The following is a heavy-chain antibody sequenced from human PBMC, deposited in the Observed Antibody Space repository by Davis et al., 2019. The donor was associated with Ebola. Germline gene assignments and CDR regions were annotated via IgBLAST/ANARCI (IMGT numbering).Heavy chain of an antibody. CDR2: LFYSGST. Sequence: SETLSLTCTVSGGSISSFYWSWIRQPPGKGLEWIGYLFYSGSTNYNPSLKSRVTISVDTSKNQFSLKVSSVTAADTAVYYCARARITIFGVVIDPGAFDIWGQGTMVTVSS. V-gene: IGHV4-59*01. J-gene: IGHJ3*02. CDR3: ARARITIFGVVIDPGAFDI. D-gene: IGHD3-3*01. CDR1: GGSISSFY.